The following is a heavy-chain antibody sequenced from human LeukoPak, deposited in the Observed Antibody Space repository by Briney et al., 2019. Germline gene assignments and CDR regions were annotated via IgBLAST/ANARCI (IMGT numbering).Heavy chain of an antibody. D-gene: IGHD3-10*01. CDR2: IYYSGST. CDR1: GCSISSGYY. CDR3: ARDLFTMVRGVIMLGAFDM. J-gene: IGHJ3*02. V-gene: IGHV4-61*01. Sequence: PSETLSLTCNDSGCSISSGYYWSWIRQPPGKGLEWSGYIYYSGSTNYNPSLKSRVTISVDTSKNQFSLKLSSVTAADTALYYCARDLFTMVRGVIMLGAFDMWGQGIMVTVSS.